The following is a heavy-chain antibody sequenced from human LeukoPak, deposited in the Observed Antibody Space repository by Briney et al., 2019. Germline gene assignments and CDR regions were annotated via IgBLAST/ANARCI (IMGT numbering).Heavy chain of an antibody. CDR1: GYTLTELS. Sequence: SVKVSCKVSGYTLTELSMHWVRQAGGKGLEWMGGFDPEDGETIYAQKFQGRVTMTDDTSTDTAYMELSSLRSEDTAVYYCATGPEVVVITDLYYFDYWGQGTLVTVSS. D-gene: IGHD3-22*01. V-gene: IGHV1-24*01. CDR2: FDPEDGET. J-gene: IGHJ4*02. CDR3: ATGPEVVVITDLYYFDY.